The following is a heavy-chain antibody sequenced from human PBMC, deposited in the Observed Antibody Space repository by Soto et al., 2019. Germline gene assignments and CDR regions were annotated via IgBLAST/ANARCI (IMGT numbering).Heavy chain of an antibody. CDR3: AKEIVGAINY. CDR1: GFTFDDYA. V-gene: IGHV3-9*01. Sequence: EVQLVESGGGFVQPGESLRLSCAASGFTFDDYAMHWVRQAPGKGLEWVSGISWNSGKIGYADSVKGRFTISRDKANNFLYLQMNSLRPEDTALYYCAKEIVGAINYWGQGILVTVSS. CDR2: ISWNSGKI. J-gene: IGHJ4*02. D-gene: IGHD1-26*01.